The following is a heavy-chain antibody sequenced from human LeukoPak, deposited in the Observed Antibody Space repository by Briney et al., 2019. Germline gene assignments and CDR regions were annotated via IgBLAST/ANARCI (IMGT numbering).Heavy chain of an antibody. V-gene: IGHV3-23*01. J-gene: IGHJ4*02. D-gene: IGHD5-18*01. CDR2: ITGNGATT. CDR1: GFTFSSYG. Sequence: GGSLRLSCAAAGFTFSSYGMNWVRQAPGKGLEWVSGITGNGATTYYADSVKGRFTISRDNSRNTVYLQMNSLRAEDTAVYYCANDLGWIQLNLGRGQGTLVTVSS. CDR3: ANDLGWIQLNLG.